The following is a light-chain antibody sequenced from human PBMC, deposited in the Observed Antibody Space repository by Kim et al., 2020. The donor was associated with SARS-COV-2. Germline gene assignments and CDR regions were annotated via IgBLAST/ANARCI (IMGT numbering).Light chain of an antibody. J-gene: IGLJ3*02. V-gene: IGLV10-54*01. CDR2: RDN. CDR3: SAWDSSLSIWV. Sequence: LTQPPSVSKDLRQTATLTCTGNSNNVGYQGAVWLQQHQGHPPKLLSYRDNSRPSGISDRLSASRSENTASLTITGLQPEDEADYYCSAWDSSLSIWVFGAGTQLTVL. CDR1: SNNVGYQG.